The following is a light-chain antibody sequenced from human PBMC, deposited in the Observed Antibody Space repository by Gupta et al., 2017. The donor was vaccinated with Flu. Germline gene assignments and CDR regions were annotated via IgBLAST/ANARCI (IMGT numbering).Light chain of an antibody. V-gene: IGLV10-54*02. J-gene: IGLJ3*02. CDR1: SNNVGKKG. Sequence: TATLTCTGNSNNVGKKGAAWRQQHQGHPPKLLYYRNKDRPSGIAERFSASRSVSTAALTITGLQPEEDADYYCSALYSSRSNRVFGGGTNLTVL. CDR3: SALYSSRSNRV. CDR2: RNK.